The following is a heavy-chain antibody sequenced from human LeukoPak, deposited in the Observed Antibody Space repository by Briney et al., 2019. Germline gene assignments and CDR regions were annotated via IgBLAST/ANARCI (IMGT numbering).Heavy chain of an antibody. CDR3: ARVGKYSSGWYYQY. V-gene: IGHV4-34*01. CDR1: GWTFSGYY. D-gene: IGHD6-19*01. J-gene: IGHJ4*02. Sequence: PSETLSLTCAVYGWTFSGYYLSWIRQPPGKGLEWIGEINHSGSTNYNPSLKRRVTISVDTSKNQFSLKLSSVTAADTAVYYCARVGKYSSGWYYQYWGQGTLVTVSS. CDR2: INHSGST.